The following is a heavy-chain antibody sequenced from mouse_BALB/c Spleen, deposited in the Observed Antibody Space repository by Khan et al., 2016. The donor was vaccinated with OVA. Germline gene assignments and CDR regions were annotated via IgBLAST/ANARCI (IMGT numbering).Heavy chain of an antibody. CDR3: ERPPHLSCTLAY. V-gene: IGHV9-3-1*01. CDR1: GYTFTSFG. Sequence: QIQLVQSGPELKKPGETVKISCKASGYTFTSFGMNWVKQAPGKGLEWMGCINTYTGEPTYADDFKGRFAFSLDTSASTAYLQINNLKNEDTATAICERPPHLSCTLAYWGQGTSVTVSA. J-gene: IGHJ4*01. CDR2: INTYTGEP.